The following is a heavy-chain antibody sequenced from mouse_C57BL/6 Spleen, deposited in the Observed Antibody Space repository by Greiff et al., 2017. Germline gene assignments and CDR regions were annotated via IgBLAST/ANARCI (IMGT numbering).Heavy chain of an antibody. CDR1: GFSLTDYG. CDR2: IRSGGST. Sequence: QVQLKESGPGLVQPSQSLSITCKVSGFSLTDYGVHWVRQSPGKSLEWLGVIRSGGSTDYNAAFISRLSISKDNSKSQFLCTMTSLTADDAARYFCARKYYYGNSYGWFAYWGQGTLVTVSA. J-gene: IGHJ3*01. V-gene: IGHV2-2*01. D-gene: IGHD1-1*01. CDR3: ARKYYYGNSYGWFAY.